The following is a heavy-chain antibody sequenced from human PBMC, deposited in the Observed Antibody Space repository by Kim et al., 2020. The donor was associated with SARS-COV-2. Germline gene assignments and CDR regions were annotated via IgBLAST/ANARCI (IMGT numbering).Heavy chain of an antibody. CDR2: IIPIFGTA. D-gene: IGHD1-26*01. Sequence: SVKVSCKASGGTFSSYAISWVRQAPGQGLEWMGGIIPIFGTANYAQKFQGRVTITADESTSTAYMELSSLRSEDTAVYYCARDSSVYSGSYSGLRWFGPWGQGTLVTVSS. J-gene: IGHJ5*02. CDR1: GGTFSSYA. V-gene: IGHV1-69*13. CDR3: ARDSSVYSGSYSGLRWFGP.